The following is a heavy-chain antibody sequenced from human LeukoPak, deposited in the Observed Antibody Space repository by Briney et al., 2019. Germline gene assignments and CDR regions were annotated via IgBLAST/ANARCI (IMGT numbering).Heavy chain of an antibody. V-gene: IGHV1-69*13. CDR1: GGTFSSYA. J-gene: IGHJ4*02. D-gene: IGHD1-26*01. CDR3: ARVNSGSSPDY. Sequence: ASVKVSCKASGGTFSSYAISWVRQAPGQGLEWMGGIIPIFGTANYAQKFQGRVMITADESTSTAYMELSSLRSDDTAVYYCARVNSGSSPDYWGQGTLVTVSS. CDR2: IIPIFGTA.